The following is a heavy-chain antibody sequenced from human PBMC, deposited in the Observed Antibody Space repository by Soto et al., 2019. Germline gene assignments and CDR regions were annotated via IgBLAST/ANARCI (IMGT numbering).Heavy chain of an antibody. V-gene: IGHV1-69*01. CDR1: GGTFSSYA. J-gene: IGHJ4*02. CDR2: IIPIFGTA. Sequence: QVQLVQSGAEVKKPGSSVKVSCKASGGTFSSYAISWVRQAPGQGLEWMGGIIPIFGTANYAQKFQGRVTITADESTSTAYMELSSLRSEDTAVYCCARGIGGGQLVAPTLFDYWGQGTLVTVSS. CDR3: ARGIGGGQLVAPTLFDY. D-gene: IGHD6-6*01.